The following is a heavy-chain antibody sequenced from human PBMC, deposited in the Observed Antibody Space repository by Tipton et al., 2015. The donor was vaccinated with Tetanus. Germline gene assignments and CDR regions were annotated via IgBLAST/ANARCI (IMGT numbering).Heavy chain of an antibody. CDR2: IFYAGST. V-gene: IGHV4-59*01. D-gene: IGHD3-9*01. CDR1: GVSISSYC. CDR3: ARATERDIMSGFDN. Sequence: TLSLTCTVSGVSISSYCWSWIRQSPGKGLEWIGYIFYAGSTNSNPSLKSRVTISVDKAKNQFSLKLTSVTAPDTAVYYCARATERDIMSGFDNWGPGTQVTVSA. J-gene: IGHJ5*02.